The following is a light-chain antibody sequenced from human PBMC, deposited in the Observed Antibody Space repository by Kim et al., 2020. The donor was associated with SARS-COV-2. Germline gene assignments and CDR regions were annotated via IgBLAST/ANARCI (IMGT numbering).Light chain of an antibody. CDR3: GAHHGIGSNFVYV. V-gene: IGLV9-49*01. J-gene: IGLJ3*02. Sequence: QPVLTQPPSASASLGASVTLTCTLSSGYSNYKVDWYQQRPGEGPRFVMRVDTIGIVGPKGDGTPDRFSVLGSGLNRFLTIKNIQEEDESDYHCGAHHGIGSNFVYVFGGGTQLTVL. CDR2: VDTIGIVG. CDR1: SGYSNYK.